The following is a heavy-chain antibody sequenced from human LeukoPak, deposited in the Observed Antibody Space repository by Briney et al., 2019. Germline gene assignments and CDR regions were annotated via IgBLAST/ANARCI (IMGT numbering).Heavy chain of an antibody. V-gene: IGHV3-48*03. CDR3: AELGITMIGGV. CDR1: GFTFGDYA. J-gene: IGHJ6*04. CDR2: ISSSGSTI. Sequence: GGSLRLSCTTSGFTFGDYAMSWVRQAPGKGLEWVSYISSSGSTIYYADSVKGRFTISRDNAKNSLYLQMNSLRAEDTAVYYCAELGITMIGGVWGKGTTVTISS. D-gene: IGHD3-10*02.